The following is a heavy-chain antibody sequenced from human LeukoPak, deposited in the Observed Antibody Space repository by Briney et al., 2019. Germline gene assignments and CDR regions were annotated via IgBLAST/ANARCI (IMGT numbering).Heavy chain of an antibody. CDR1: GGSFSGYY. D-gene: IGHD3-9*01. CDR2: INHSGST. Sequence: PSETLSLTCAVYGGSFSGYYWSWIRQPPGKGLEWIGEINHSGSTYYNPSLKSRVTISVDTSKNQFSLKLSSVTAADTAVYYCARHIQVTFRVSRLGWFDAWGQGTLVTVSS. CDR3: ARHIQVTFRVSRLGWFDA. J-gene: IGHJ5*02. V-gene: IGHV4-34*01.